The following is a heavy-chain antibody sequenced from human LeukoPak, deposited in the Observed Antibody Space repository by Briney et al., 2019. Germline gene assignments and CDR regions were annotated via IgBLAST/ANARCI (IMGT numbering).Heavy chain of an antibody. J-gene: IGHJ5*02. Sequence: AASVKVSCKASGYTFTGYYMHWVRQAPGQGLEWMGIINPSGGSTSYAQKFQGRVTMTRDMSTSTVYMELSSLRSEDTAVYYCARDRLPYGDYFWFDPWGQGTLVTVSS. CDR3: ARDRLPYGDYFWFDP. D-gene: IGHD4-17*01. V-gene: IGHV1-46*01. CDR1: GYTFTGYY. CDR2: INPSGGST.